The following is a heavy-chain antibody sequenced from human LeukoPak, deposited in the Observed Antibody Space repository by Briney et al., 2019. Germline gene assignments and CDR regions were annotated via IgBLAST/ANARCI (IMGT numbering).Heavy chain of an antibody. D-gene: IGHD6-13*01. Sequence: GSLRLSCAASGFTFSSYSMNWVRQAPGKGLEWVSSISSSSSYIYYADSVKGRFTISRDNAKNSLYLQMNSLRAEDTAVYYCAKRGHISSYPLWFDYWGQGTLVTVSS. J-gene: IGHJ4*02. V-gene: IGHV3-21*04. CDR3: AKRGHISSYPLWFDY. CDR2: ISSSSSYI. CDR1: GFTFSSYS.